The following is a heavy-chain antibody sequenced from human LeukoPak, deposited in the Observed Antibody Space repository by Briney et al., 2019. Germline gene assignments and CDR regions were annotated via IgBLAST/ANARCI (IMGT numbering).Heavy chain of an antibody. CDR3: ARGPFRGTGDGAFDI. CDR2: TYYSGST. V-gene: IGHV4-59*01. Sequence: SETLSLTCTVSGGSMRSYYWSWIRQPPGKGLEWMGYTYYSGSTNYHPSLTSRVTISVDTSKNQFSLRLYSVTSADTAVYYCARGPFRGTGDGAFDIWGQGTMVTVST. D-gene: IGHD1-26*01. CDR1: GGSMRSYY. J-gene: IGHJ3*02.